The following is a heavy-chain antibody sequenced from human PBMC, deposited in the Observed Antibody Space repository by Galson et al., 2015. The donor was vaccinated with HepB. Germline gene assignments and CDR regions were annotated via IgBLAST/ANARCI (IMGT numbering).Heavy chain of an antibody. Sequence: SVKVSCKASGGTFSSYAISWVRQAPGQGLEWMGGIIPIFGTANYAQKFQGRVTITADESTSTAYMELSSLRSEDTAVYYCGWGVFGVVIEAPLPDYWGQGTLVTVSS. V-gene: IGHV1-69*13. CDR1: GGTFSSYA. J-gene: IGHJ4*02. CDR2: IIPIFGTA. D-gene: IGHD3-3*01. CDR3: GWGVFGVVIEAPLPDY.